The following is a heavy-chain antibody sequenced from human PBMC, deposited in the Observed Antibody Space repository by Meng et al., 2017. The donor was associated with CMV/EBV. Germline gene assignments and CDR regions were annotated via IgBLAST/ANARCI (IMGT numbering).Heavy chain of an antibody. J-gene: IGHJ6*02. CDR3: AKGSRLPEGIYYYGMDV. D-gene: IGHD2-2*01. V-gene: IGHV3-33*06. Sequence: GESLKISCAASGFTFSSYGMHWVRQAPGKGLEWVAVIWYDGSNKYYADSVKGRFTISRDNSKNTLYLQMNSLRAEDTAVYYCAKGSRLPEGIYYYGMDVWGQGTTVTV. CDR1: GFTFSSYG. CDR2: IWYDGSNK.